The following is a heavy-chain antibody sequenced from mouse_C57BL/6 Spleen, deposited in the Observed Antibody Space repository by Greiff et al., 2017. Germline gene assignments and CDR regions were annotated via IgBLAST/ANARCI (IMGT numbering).Heavy chain of an antibody. CDR1: GYAFSSSW. D-gene: IGHD1-1*01. CDR3: ARTTVVEAPFDY. CDR2: IYPGDGDT. Sequence: VQLQQSGPELVKPGASVKISCKASGYAFSSSWMNWVKQRPGKGLEWIGRIYPGDGDTNYNGKFKGKATLTADKSSSTAYMQLSSLTSEDSAVYFCARTTVVEAPFDYWGQGTTLTVSS. V-gene: IGHV1-82*01. J-gene: IGHJ2*01.